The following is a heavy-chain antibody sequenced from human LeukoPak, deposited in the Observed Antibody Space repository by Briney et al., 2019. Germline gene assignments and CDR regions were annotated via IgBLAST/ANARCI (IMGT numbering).Heavy chain of an antibody. J-gene: IGHJ5*02. D-gene: IGHD3-9*01. Sequence: SETLSLTCAVYGGSFSGYYWSWIRQPPGKGLEWIGEINHSGSTNYNPSLKSRVTISVDTSKNQFSLKLSSVTAADTAVYYCARGGTYYDILTGHQSNWFDPWSQGTLVTVSS. V-gene: IGHV4-34*01. CDR3: ARGGTYYDILTGHQSNWFDP. CDR1: GGSFSGYY. CDR2: INHSGST.